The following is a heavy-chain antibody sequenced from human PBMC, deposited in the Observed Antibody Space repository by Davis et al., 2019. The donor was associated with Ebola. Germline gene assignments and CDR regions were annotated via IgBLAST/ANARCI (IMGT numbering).Heavy chain of an antibody. Sequence: PGGSLRLSCTVSGGSISSSYYWSWIRQPAGKGLEWIGRIYTSGSTNYNPSLKSRVTMSVDTSKNQFSLKLSSVTAADTAVYYCMLMIGSRHPFDYWGQGTLVTVSS. J-gene: IGHJ4*02. CDR3: MLMIGSRHPFDY. V-gene: IGHV4-4*07. CDR2: IYTSGST. CDR1: GGSISSSYY. D-gene: IGHD3-16*01.